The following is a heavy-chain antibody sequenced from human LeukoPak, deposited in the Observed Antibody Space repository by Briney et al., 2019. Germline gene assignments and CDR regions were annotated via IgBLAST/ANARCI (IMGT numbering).Heavy chain of an antibody. D-gene: IGHD2-8*01. J-gene: IGHJ4*02. V-gene: IGHV4-39*01. CDR3: ARHSAGVLSHFDS. Sequence: SETLSLTCTVSGGSISSSYYYWGWIRQPPGKGLEWIGSIYYSGSTYYNPSLKSRVTISVDTSKNQFSLKLSSVTAADTAVYYCARHSAGVLSHFDSWGQGTPVTVSS. CDR1: GGSISSSYYY. CDR2: IYYSGST.